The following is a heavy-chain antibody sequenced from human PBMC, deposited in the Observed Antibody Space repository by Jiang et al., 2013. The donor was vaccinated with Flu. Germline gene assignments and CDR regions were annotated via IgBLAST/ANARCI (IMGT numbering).Heavy chain of an antibody. CDR1: GGSISSGGYY. V-gene: IGHV4-31*03. Sequence: GLVKPSQTLSLTCTVSGGSISSGGYYWSWIRQHPGKGLEWIGYIYYSGSTYYNPSLKSRVTISVDTSKNQFSLKLSSVTAADTAVYYCARDYSGIAAAGTGWFDPWGQGTLVTVSS. CDR2: IYYSGST. D-gene: IGHD6-13*01. J-gene: IGHJ5*02. CDR3: ARDYSGIAAAGTGWFDP.